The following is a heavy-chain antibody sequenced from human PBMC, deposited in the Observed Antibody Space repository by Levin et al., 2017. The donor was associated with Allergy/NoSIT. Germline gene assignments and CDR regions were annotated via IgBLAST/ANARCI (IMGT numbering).Heavy chain of an antibody. J-gene: IGHJ4*02. CDR1: GGSFSGYY. Sequence: SETLSLTCAVYGGSFSGYYWSWIRQPPGKGLEWIGEINHSGSTNYNPSLKSRVTISVDTSKSQIALNLRSMTAADTAVYYCARGGTWPTQSDYWGQGTLVTVSS. CDR3: ARGGTWPTQSDY. CDR2: INHSGST. V-gene: IGHV4-34*01.